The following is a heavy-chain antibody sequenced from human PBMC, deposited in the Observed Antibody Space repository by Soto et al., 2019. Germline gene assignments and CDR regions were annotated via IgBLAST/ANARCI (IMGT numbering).Heavy chain of an antibody. D-gene: IGHD6-19*01. V-gene: IGHV1-8*01. CDR1: GYTFTRYD. CDR2: MNPNSGNT. Sequence: QVQLVQSGAEGKKPGASVKVSCKASGYTFTRYDINWVRQATGQGLEWMGWMNPNSGNTGYAQKFPGRVTMTRNTSINTAYMELSSLRSEDTAIYYCARERSGWPDYWGQGTLVTVSS. J-gene: IGHJ4*02. CDR3: ARERSGWPDY.